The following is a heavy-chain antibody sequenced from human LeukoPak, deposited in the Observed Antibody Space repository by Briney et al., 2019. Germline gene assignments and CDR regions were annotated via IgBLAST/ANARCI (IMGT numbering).Heavy chain of an antibody. CDR2: ISSSSSYI. D-gene: IGHD6-13*01. Sequence: KSGGSLRLSCAASGFTFSYYSMNWVRQAPGKGLEWVSSISSSSSYIYYADSVKGRFTISRDNAKNSLYLQMNSLRAEDTAVYYCARDLRIAAAGTGHWGQGTLVTVSS. J-gene: IGHJ4*02. CDR1: GFTFSYYS. V-gene: IGHV3-21*01. CDR3: ARDLRIAAAGTGH.